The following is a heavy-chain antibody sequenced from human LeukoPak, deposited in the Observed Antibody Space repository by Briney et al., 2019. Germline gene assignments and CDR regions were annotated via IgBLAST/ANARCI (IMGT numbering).Heavy chain of an antibody. CDR3: ARGIAVAGTGGDYFDY. CDR2: IRTSSSSV. J-gene: IGHJ4*02. D-gene: IGHD6-19*01. V-gene: IGHV3-21*01. Sequence: GGSLRLSCAASGFTFSSYSMNWVRQAPGKGLEWVSSIRTSSSSVSYAESVEGRFTISRDNARNSLYLQMNSVRAEDTAVYYCARGIAVAGTGGDYFDYWGQGTLVTVSS. CDR1: GFTFSSYS.